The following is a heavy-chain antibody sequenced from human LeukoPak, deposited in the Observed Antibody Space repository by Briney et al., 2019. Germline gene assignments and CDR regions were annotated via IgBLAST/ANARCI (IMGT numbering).Heavy chain of an antibody. CDR2: IYTSGST. V-gene: IGHV4-4*07. CDR3: ARGRGGVRGVIYNWFDP. CDR1: DDSITMYY. D-gene: IGHD3-10*01. Sequence: SETLSLTCSVSDDSITMYYWSWIRQPAGKGLEWIGRIYTSGSTTYNPSLKSRITISLDTSKNQFSLKLSSVTAADTAVYYCARGRGGVRGVIYNWFDPWGQGTLVTVSS. J-gene: IGHJ5*02.